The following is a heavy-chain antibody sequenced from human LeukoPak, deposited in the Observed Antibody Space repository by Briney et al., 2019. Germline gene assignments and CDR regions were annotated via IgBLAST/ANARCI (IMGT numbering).Heavy chain of an antibody. CDR3: ARESERNDGWFDP. J-gene: IGHJ5*02. D-gene: IGHD1-1*01. V-gene: IGHV1-8*01. CDR2: VSPKTGRT. CDR1: GYTFRSYD. Sequence: GSVKVSCKGSGYTFRSYDMKWVGQAGGQGGEGMGWVSPKTGRTGYAQKFQGRVYMTTNASLSTPYMELSSLRSDDTAVYFCARESERNDGWFDPWGQGTLVTVSS.